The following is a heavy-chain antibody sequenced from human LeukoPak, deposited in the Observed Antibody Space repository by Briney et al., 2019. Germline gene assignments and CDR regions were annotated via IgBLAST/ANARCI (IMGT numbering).Heavy chain of an antibody. D-gene: IGHD6-6*01. V-gene: IGHV4-61*02. Sequence: SETLSLTGTVSGGSINSGSYYWSWIRQPAGKGLEWIGRIYTSGSTNYNPSLKSRVIISIDTSKNQFSLKLSSVTAADTAVYYCARDRSRDYSSSSFDYWGQGTLVTVSS. J-gene: IGHJ4*02. CDR3: ARDRSRDYSSSSFDY. CDR1: GGSINSGSYY. CDR2: IYTSGST.